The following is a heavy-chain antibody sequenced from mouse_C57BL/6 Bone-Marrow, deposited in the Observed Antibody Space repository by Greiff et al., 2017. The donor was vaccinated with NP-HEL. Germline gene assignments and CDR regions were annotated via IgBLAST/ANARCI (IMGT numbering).Heavy chain of an antibody. CDR3: ARYYYGSSSFDY. CDR1: GYTFTSYL. Sequence: QVQLKQSGAELVKPGASVKLSCKASGYTFTSYLMHWVKQRPGRGLECIGRIDPNSGGTKYNEKFKSKATLTVDKPSSTAYMQLNSLTSEDSAVYYCARYYYGSSSFDYWGQGTTLTVSS. J-gene: IGHJ2*01. D-gene: IGHD1-1*01. V-gene: IGHV1-72*01. CDR2: IDPNSGGT.